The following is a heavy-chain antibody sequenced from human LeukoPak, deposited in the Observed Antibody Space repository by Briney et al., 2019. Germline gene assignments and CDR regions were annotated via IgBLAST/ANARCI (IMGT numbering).Heavy chain of an antibody. J-gene: IGHJ4*02. Sequence: GGSLRLSCAASGFTFSSYAMHWVRQAPGKGLEWVSYISSSGSTIYYADSVKGRFTISRDNAKNSLYLQMNSLRAEDTAVYYCARGSGGYDSFDYWGQGTLVTVSS. CDR1: GFTFSSYA. D-gene: IGHD5-12*01. V-gene: IGHV3-48*04. CDR2: ISSSGSTI. CDR3: ARGSGGYDSFDY.